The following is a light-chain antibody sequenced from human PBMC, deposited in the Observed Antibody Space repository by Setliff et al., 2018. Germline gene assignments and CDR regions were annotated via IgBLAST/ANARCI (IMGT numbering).Light chain of an antibody. J-gene: IGLJ1*01. CDR1: SSDVGGYNY. Sequence: QSALTQPRSVSGSPGQSVTISCTGTSSDVGGYNYVSWYQQHPGKAPKLMIYDVSKRPSGVPDRFSGSKSGNTASLTISGLQAEDEADYYCQSCDSSLSGFVFGTGTKVTVL. CDR2: DVS. V-gene: IGLV2-11*01. CDR3: QSCDSSLSGFV.